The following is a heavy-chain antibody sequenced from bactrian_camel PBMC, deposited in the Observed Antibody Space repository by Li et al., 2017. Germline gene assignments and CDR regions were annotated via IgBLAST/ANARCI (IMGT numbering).Heavy chain of an antibody. Sequence: HVQLVESGGGLVEPGGSLRLSCEGSGFTFRHYGISWVRQAPGKGLECVASIYSEGSGTYYSNSVKGRFTVSRDNANNLAYLQMTSLKSEDTALYCCSTSRTTYWGQGTQVTVS. CDR2: IYSEGSGT. D-gene: IGHD3*01. CDR1: GFTFRHYG. V-gene: IGHV3S6*01. CDR3: STSRTTY. J-gene: IGHJ4*01.